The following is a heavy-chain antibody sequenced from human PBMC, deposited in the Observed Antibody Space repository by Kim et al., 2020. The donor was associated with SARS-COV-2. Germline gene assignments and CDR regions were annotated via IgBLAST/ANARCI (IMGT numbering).Heavy chain of an antibody. D-gene: IGHD1-1*01. CDR2: INPGGGST. Sequence: ASVKVSCKASGYAFTSYYIHWVRQAPGQGLEWMGIINPGGGSTTYAQKFQGRVTMTRDTSTSTVYMELSSLRSEDTAVYYCARRVVQLERGWFDPWGQGTLVTVSS. CDR1: GYAFTSYY. J-gene: IGHJ5*02. V-gene: IGHV1-46*01. CDR3: ARRVVQLERGWFDP.